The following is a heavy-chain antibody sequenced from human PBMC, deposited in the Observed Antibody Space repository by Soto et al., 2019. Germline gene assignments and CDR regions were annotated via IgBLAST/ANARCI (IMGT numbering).Heavy chain of an antibody. D-gene: IGHD3-3*01. CDR1: GFTFSSYA. CDR3: AKLQPDYDFWSGYLYYFDY. V-gene: IGHV3-23*01. Sequence: VGSLRLSCAASGFTFSSYAMSWVRQAPGKGLEWVSAISGSGGSTYYADSVKGRFTISRDNSKNTLYLQMNSLRAEDTAVYYCAKLQPDYDFWSGYLYYFDYWGQGTLVTVSS. J-gene: IGHJ4*02. CDR2: ISGSGGST.